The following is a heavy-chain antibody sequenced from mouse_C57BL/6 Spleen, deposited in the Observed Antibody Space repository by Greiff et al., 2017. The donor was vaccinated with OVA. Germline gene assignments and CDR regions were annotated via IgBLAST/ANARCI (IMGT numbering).Heavy chain of an antibody. CDR3: VDGYSPFAY. Sequence: EVKLMESGPELVKPGASVKISCKASGYSFTGYYMHWVKQSHGNILDWIGYIYPYNGVSSYNQKFKGKATLTVDKSFSTAYMELRSLTSEDSAVYYCVDGYSPFAYWGQGTLVTVSA. CDR1: GYSFTGYY. D-gene: IGHD2-3*01. CDR2: IYPYNGVS. J-gene: IGHJ3*01. V-gene: IGHV1-31*01.